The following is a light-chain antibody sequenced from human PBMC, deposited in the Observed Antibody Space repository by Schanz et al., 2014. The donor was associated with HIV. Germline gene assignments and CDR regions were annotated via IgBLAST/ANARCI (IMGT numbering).Light chain of an antibody. J-gene: IGKJ4*01. V-gene: IGKV4-1*01. CDR2: WAS. CDR3: QQYYSSPRT. Sequence: DIVLTQSPDSLGVSLGERATIMCKSSQTLLYSSNNKNYLAWYQQKPGHPPKLLIYWASIRHSGVPDRFSGSGSGTDFTPTISRLQAEDVADYYCQQYYSSPRTFGEGTKVEIK. CDR1: QTLLYSSNNKNY.